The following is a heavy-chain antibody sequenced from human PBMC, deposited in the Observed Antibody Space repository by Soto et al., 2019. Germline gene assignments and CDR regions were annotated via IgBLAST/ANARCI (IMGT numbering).Heavy chain of an antibody. CDR3: AREGVTVLSTRSYYYYYGMDV. Sequence: GGSLRLSCAASGFTFSSYWMHWVRQAPGKGLVWVSRINSDGSSTSYADSVKGRFTISRDNAKNTLYLQMNSLRAEDTAVYYCAREGVTVLSTRSYYYYYGMDVWGQGTTGTVSS. J-gene: IGHJ6*02. D-gene: IGHD3-16*02. CDR2: INSDGSST. V-gene: IGHV3-74*01. CDR1: GFTFSSYW.